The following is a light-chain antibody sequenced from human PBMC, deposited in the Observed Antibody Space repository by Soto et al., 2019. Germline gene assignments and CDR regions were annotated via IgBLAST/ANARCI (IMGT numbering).Light chain of an antibody. Sequence: VVLSQCELSLPVIPGQTASISCRSCQRFIHRDGNTYSSWHHQRPGQSTRRLIEKIFDRDSGVPDRCSGSASGTDFRLKISRGEDENVGTYYCMQYTHWPHTFGQGTK. CDR1: QRFIHRDGNTY. V-gene: IGKV2-30*02. J-gene: IGKJ2*01. CDR3: MQYTHWPHT. CDR2: KIF.